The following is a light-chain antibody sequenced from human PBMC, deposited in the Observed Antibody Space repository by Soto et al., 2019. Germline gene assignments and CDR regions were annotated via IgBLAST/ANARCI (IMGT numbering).Light chain of an antibody. CDR3: QQYGSSQS. V-gene: IGKV3-20*01. CDR1: QSVSSSY. Sequence: EIVLTQSPGTLSLSPGERATLSCRASQSVSSSYLAWYQQKPGQAPRLLIYGASSRATGIPDRFSGSGSGTDFTLTISRLEPEDFEVYYCQQYGSSQSFGQGTNVYIK. J-gene: IGKJ1*01. CDR2: GAS.